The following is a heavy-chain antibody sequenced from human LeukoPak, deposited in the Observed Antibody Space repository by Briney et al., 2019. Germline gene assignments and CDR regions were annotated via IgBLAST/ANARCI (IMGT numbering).Heavy chain of an antibody. V-gene: IGHV3-53*01. Sequence: PGGSLGLSCAGSGVTVSSNYMNWVRQAPGKGLVWIAVPYSGGSGYYSDSVKGRFTISSDNSKNTLYLQIYSLRAEDTAVYYCARDSETETGWYYYGMDVWGQGTTVTVSS. CDR3: ARDSETETGWYYYGMDV. D-gene: IGHD2-21*02. CDR2: PYSGGSG. CDR1: GVTVSSNY. J-gene: IGHJ6*02.